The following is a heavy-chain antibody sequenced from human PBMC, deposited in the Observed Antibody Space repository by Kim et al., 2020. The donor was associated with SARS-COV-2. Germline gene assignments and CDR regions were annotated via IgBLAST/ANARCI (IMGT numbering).Heavy chain of an antibody. CDR3: AKDQNSGSYWDY. Sequence: NANPEKGRFTLSRDNSKNTLYLQMNSLRAEDTAVYYCAKDQNSGSYWDYWGQGTLVTVSS. J-gene: IGHJ4*02. V-gene: IGHV3-23*01. D-gene: IGHD1-26*01.